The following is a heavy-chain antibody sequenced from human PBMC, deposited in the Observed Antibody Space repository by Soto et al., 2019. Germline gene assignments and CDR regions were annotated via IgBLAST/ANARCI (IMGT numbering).Heavy chain of an antibody. D-gene: IGHD3-16*01. J-gene: IGHJ6*02. CDR2: ISYDGSNR. V-gene: IGHV3-30*03. Sequence: PGGSLRLSCAASGFTFSSYGMHWVRQAPGKGLEWVAVISYDGSNRYYADSVKGRFTISRDNSKNTLYLQMNSLRAEDTAVYYCARGGTLGVPNYYYGMDVWGQGTTVTVSS. CDR3: ARGGTLGVPNYYYGMDV. CDR1: GFTFSSYG.